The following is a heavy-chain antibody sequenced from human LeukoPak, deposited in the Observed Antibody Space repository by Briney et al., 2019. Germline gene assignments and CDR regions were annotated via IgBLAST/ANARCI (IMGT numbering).Heavy chain of an antibody. CDR1: GFIFSNYS. D-gene: IGHD5-24*01. Sequence: GGSLRLSCAASGFIFSNYSMDWVRQAPGKGLEWVSSISSSSSYIYYADSVKGRFTISRDNAKDSLYLQMNSLRAEDTAVYYCARAQLRWLHLYYFDYWGQGTLVTVSS. V-gene: IGHV3-21*01. CDR3: ARAQLRWLHLYYFDY. J-gene: IGHJ4*02. CDR2: ISSSSSYI.